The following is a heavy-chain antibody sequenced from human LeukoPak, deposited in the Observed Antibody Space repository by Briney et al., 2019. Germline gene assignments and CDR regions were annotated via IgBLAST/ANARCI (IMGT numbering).Heavy chain of an antibody. CDR1: GFTFSSYA. Sequence: GGSLRLSCAASGFTFSSYAMHWVRQAPGKGLEWVAVISYDGSNKYYADSVKGRFTISRDNSKNTLYLQMNSLRAEDTAVYYCARAPFRYYDFWSGYPASEYYFDYWGQGSLVIVSS. CDR2: ISYDGSNK. D-gene: IGHD3-3*01. CDR3: ARAPFRYYDFWSGYPASEYYFDY. J-gene: IGHJ4*02. V-gene: IGHV3-30-3*01.